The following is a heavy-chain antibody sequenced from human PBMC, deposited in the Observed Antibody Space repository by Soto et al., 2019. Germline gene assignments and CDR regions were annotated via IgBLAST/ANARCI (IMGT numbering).Heavy chain of an antibody. D-gene: IGHD2-2*01. CDR2: TYYRSKWYN. Sequence: SQTLSLTCAISGDSVSSNSAAWNWIRQSPSRGLEWLGRTYYRSKWYNDYAVSVRSRITINPDTSKNQFSLKLSSVTAADTAVYYCARLGGRYCSSTSCYGGYYYYYMDVWGKGTTVTVSS. V-gene: IGHV6-1*01. CDR3: ARLGGRYCSSTSCYGGYYYYYMDV. J-gene: IGHJ6*03. CDR1: GDSVSSNSAA.